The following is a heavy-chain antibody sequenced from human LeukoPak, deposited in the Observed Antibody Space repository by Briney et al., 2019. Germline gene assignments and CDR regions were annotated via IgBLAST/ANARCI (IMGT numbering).Heavy chain of an antibody. J-gene: IGHJ5*02. CDR2: IYYSGST. V-gene: IGHV4-59*01. Sequence: PSETLSLTCAVYGGSFSGYYWSWIRQPPGKGLEWIGYIYYSGSTNYNPSLKSRVTISVDTSKNQFSLKLSSVTAADTAVYYCARGVAAGRDNWFDPWGQGILVTVSS. CDR3: ARGVAAGRDNWFDP. CDR1: GGSFSGYY. D-gene: IGHD6-13*01.